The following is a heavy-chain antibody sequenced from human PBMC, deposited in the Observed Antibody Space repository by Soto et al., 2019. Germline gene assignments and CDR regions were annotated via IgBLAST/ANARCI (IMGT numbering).Heavy chain of an antibody. CDR2: INPNSGGT. Sequence: QVQLVQSGAEVKKPGASVKVSCKASGYTFTAYYMHWLRQAPGQGLEWMGWINPNSGGTNYAQRFQGRVTVTNDTSISTTYMELRSLGSDDTAVYYCARGDFERSGNYNAGWFAPWGQGTLVTVSS. CDR1: GYTFTAYY. D-gene: IGHD3-22*01. CDR3: ARGDFERSGNYNAGWFAP. V-gene: IGHV1-2*02. J-gene: IGHJ5*02.